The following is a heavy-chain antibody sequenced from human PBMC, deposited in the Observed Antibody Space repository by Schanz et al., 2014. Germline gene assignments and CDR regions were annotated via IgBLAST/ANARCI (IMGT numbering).Heavy chain of an antibody. D-gene: IGHD3-3*01. J-gene: IGHJ4*02. V-gene: IGHV3-33*08. CDR3: ARGVRIDY. CDR2: IWYDGSNK. CDR1: GFNFHTYA. Sequence: VQLLESGGGLAQPGGSLRLACAASGFNFHTYARSCVRQAPGKGLEWVAIIWYDGSNKYYADSVKGRFTISRDNSKNALYLQMNSLTAEDTAVYYCARGVRIDYRGQGTLVTVSS.